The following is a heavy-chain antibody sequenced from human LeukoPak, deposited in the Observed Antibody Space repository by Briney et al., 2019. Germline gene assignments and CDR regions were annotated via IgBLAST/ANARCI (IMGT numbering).Heavy chain of an antibody. Sequence: PSETLSLTCTVSGGSISTSSYYWGWIRQPPGKELEWIGSSFYSGTTYSKPSLKSRVTISVDTTKNQFSLKLSSLTAADTAVYYCARERMVYGIRGEFVYWGPGTLVTVSS. V-gene: IGHV4-39*07. CDR1: GGSISTSSYY. CDR3: ARERMVYGIRGEFVY. CDR2: SFYSGTT. D-gene: IGHD2-8*01. J-gene: IGHJ4*02.